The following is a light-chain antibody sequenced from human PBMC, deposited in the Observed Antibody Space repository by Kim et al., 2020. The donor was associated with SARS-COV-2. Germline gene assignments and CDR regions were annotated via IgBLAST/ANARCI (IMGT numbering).Light chain of an antibody. Sequence: GQWITISCTGTSSDVVGYNYVSWYQQHPGKAPKLMIYDVSNRPSGVSNRFSGSKSGNTASLTISGLQAEDEADYYCSSYTSSSTYVFGTGTKVTVL. CDR2: DVS. J-gene: IGLJ1*01. CDR1: SSDVVGYNY. V-gene: IGLV2-14*03. CDR3: SSYTSSSTYV.